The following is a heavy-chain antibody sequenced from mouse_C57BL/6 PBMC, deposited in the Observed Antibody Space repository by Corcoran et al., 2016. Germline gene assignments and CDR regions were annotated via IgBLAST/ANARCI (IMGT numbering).Heavy chain of an antibody. Sequence: EVQLQQAGPERVKHGASVKIPGKAAGYTFTDYYMNWVKQSHAKSVEWIGDINPNNGGTSYNQKFKGKATLTVDKSFSTAYMELRSLTSEDSAVYYCARDGYYFDYWGQGTTLTVS. D-gene: IGHD1-1*01. V-gene: IGHV1-26*01. CDR3: ARDGYYFDY. J-gene: IGHJ2*01. CDR2: INPNNGGT. CDR1: GYTFTDYY.